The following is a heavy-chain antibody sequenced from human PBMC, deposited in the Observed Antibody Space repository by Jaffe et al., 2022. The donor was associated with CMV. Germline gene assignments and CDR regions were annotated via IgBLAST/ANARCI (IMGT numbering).Heavy chain of an antibody. Sequence: EVQLLESGGGLVQPGGSLRLSCEASGFIFSRYAMSWVRQAPGRGLEWVSSISGSGDTIHYADSVKGRFTIVRDKSKNTLSLQMNTLRADDTAMYYCVKGSENWNYDYYFDYWGQGSLVTVSS. CDR2: ISGSGDTI. V-gene: IGHV3-23*01. CDR3: VKGSENWNYDYYFDY. D-gene: IGHD1-7*01. J-gene: IGHJ4*02. CDR1: GFIFSRYA.